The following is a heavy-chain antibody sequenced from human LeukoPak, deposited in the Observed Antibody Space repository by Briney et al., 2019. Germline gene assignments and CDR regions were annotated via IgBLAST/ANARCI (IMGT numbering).Heavy chain of an antibody. J-gene: IGHJ3*02. CDR2: IHYSGST. V-gene: IGHV4-39*07. CDR1: GASISSGSNY. D-gene: IGHD5-18*01. CDR3: ARDGLWLQNSFDI. Sequence: PSETLSLTCSVSGASISSGSNYWGWIRQPPGKGLEWIGSIHYSGSTYYNPSLKSRVTISVDTSKNQFSLKLSSVTAADTAVYYCARDGLWLQNSFDIWGQGTVVTVSS.